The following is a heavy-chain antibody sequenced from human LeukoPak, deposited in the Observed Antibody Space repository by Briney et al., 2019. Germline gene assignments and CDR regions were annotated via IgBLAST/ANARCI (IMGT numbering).Heavy chain of an antibody. CDR3: AKSKYSSGWYYFDY. J-gene: IGHJ4*02. Sequence: GGSLRLSCAASGFTFSSYAMSWVRQAPGKGLEWVSAISGSGGSTYYADSVKGRFTISRDNSKNTLYLQMNSLRAGDTAVYYCAKSKYSSGWYYFDYWGQGTLVTVSS. CDR1: GFTFSSYA. D-gene: IGHD6-19*01. V-gene: IGHV3-23*01. CDR2: ISGSGGST.